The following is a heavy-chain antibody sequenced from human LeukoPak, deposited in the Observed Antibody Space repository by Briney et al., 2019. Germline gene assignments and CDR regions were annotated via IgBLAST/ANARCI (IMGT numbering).Heavy chain of an antibody. D-gene: IGHD3-10*01. V-gene: IGHV4-30-2*01. CDR2: IYHSGST. Sequence: SQTLSLTCAVSGVSISSGGYSWSWIRQPPGKGLEWIGYIYHSGSTYYNPSLQSRITISVDRSKNQFSLKLSSVTAADTAVYYCARGSGAYFDFWGQGALVTVSS. CDR3: ARGSGAYFDF. J-gene: IGHJ4*02. CDR1: GVSISSGGYS.